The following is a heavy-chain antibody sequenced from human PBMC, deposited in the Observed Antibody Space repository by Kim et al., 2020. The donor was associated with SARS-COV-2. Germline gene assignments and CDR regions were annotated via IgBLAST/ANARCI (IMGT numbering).Heavy chain of an antibody. V-gene: IGHV3-23*01. D-gene: IGHD3-22*01. J-gene: IGHJ6*02. CDR2: ISGSGGST. CDR1: GFTFSSYA. Sequence: GGSLRLSCAASGFTFSSYAMSWVRQAPGKGLEWVSAISGSGGSTYYADSVKGRFTISRDNSKNTLYLQMNSLRAEDTAVYYCAKDQNYYDSSGYYAYYYYGMDVWGQGTTVTVSS. CDR3: AKDQNYYDSSGYYAYYYYGMDV.